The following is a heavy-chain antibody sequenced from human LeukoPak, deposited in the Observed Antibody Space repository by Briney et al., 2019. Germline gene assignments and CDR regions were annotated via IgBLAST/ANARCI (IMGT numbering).Heavy chain of an antibody. Sequence: PGGSLRLSCAASGFTFSDYYMSWIRQAPGKGLEWVSYISSSGSTIYYADSVKGRFTISRDNAKNSLYLQMNSLRAEDTAVYYCASTGSAHSSAGAFDIWGQGTMVTVSS. J-gene: IGHJ3*02. D-gene: IGHD2-15*01. CDR2: ISSSGSTI. CDR3: ASTGSAHSSAGAFDI. V-gene: IGHV3-11*04. CDR1: GFTFSDYY.